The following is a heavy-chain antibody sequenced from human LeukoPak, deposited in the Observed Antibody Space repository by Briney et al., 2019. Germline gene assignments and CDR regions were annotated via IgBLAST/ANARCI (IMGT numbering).Heavy chain of an antibody. V-gene: IGHV1-18*01. CDR3: ARTDSRSGVHWFDP. CDR1: GYTFTSYG. Sequence: GASVKVSCKASGYTFTSYGISWVRLAPGQGLEWMGWISAYNGNTNYAQKLQGRVTMTTDTSTSTAYMELRSLRSDDTAVYYCARTDSRSGVHWFDPWGQGTLVTVSS. D-gene: IGHD4-11*01. CDR2: ISAYNGNT. J-gene: IGHJ5*02.